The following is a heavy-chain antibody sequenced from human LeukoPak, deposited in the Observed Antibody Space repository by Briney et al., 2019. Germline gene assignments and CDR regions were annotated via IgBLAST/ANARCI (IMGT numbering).Heavy chain of an antibody. CDR1: GFTFDDYT. Sequence: GGSLRLSCAASGFTFDDYTMHWVRQAPGKGLEWVSLISWDGGSTYYADSVKGRFTISRDNSKNSLYLQMNSLRTEDTALYYCAKEGDSSSWYRVYFQHWGQGTLVTVSS. J-gene: IGHJ1*01. CDR2: ISWDGGST. CDR3: AKEGDSSSWYRVYFQH. D-gene: IGHD6-13*01. V-gene: IGHV3-43*01.